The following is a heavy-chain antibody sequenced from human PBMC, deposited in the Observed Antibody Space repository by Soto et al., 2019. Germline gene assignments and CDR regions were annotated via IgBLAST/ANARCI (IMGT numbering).Heavy chain of an antibody. CDR2: IYSGGST. J-gene: IGHJ4*02. V-gene: IGHV3-53*01. D-gene: IGHD2-21*02. CDR3: ARRTHCGGDCWYLDY. CDR1: GFAVSSHY. Sequence: EVQLVESGGGLVQPGGSLRLSCAASGFAVSSHYMTWVRQAPGKGLEWVSVIYSGGSTYYVDSVKGRFTISRDNSKNTLYLQMNSLRVEDTAVYYCARRTHCGGDCWYLDYWGQGALVTISS.